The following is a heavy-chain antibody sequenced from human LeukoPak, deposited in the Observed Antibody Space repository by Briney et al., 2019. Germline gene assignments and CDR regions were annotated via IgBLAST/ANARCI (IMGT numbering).Heavy chain of an antibody. Sequence: PGGSLRLSCAASGFTFSSYSMNWVRQAPGKGLEWVSSISSSSFIYYADSVKGRFTISRDNAKNSLYLQMNSLRAEDTAVYYCARDDPRRSSESFDYWGQGTLVTVSS. J-gene: IGHJ4*02. V-gene: IGHV3-21*01. CDR2: ISSSSFI. CDR1: GFTFSSYS. CDR3: ARDDPRRSSESFDY. D-gene: IGHD6-6*01.